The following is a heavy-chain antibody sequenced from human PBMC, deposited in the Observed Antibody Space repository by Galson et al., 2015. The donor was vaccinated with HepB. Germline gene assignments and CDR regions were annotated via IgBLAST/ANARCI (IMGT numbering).Heavy chain of an antibody. D-gene: IGHD6-19*01. Sequence: SLRLSCAASGFTFSSYAMHWVRQAPGKGLEWVAVISYDGSNKYYADSVKGRFTISRDNSKNTLYLQMNSLRAEDTAVYYCARGVSSGWSAGGFNSFDPWGQGTLVTVSP. CDR2: ISYDGSNK. V-gene: IGHV3-30-3*01. CDR3: ARGVSSGWSAGGFNSFDP. CDR1: GFTFSSYA. J-gene: IGHJ5*02.